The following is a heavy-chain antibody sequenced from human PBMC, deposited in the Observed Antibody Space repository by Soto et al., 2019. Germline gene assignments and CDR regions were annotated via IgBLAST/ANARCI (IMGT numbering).Heavy chain of an antibody. V-gene: IGHV3-23*01. CDR3: AKKHRAAAGGPQDFDY. D-gene: IGHD6-13*01. CDR2: ISGSGGST. Sequence: GGSLRLSCVASGFTFSSYAMSWVRQAPGKGLEWVSAISGSGGSTYYADSVKGRFTISRDNSKNTLYLQMNSLRAEDTAVYYCAKKHRAAAGGPQDFDYWGQGTLVTVSS. CDR1: GFTFSSYA. J-gene: IGHJ4*02.